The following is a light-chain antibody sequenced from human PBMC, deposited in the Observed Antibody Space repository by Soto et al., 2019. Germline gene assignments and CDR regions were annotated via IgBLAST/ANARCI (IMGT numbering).Light chain of an antibody. CDR2: AAS. V-gene: IGKV1-12*01. Sequence: DIQMTQSPSYVSQSVGARVTITCRARQDSGDWLAWYQQKPGKAPKLLSDAASTLQSGVPSRFSGSGAGTDFTLTSSCLQSEDVATYYCQQYYSYPPSTFGQGTRLEI. CDR3: QQYYSYPPST. J-gene: IGKJ5*01. CDR1: QDSGDW.